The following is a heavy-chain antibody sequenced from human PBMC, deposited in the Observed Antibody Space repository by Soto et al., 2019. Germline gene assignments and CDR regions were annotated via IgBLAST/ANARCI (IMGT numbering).Heavy chain of an antibody. CDR3: ARDGGYGDRDAFDI. J-gene: IGHJ3*02. Sequence: GWSLRLSCAASGFTFSSYGMHWVRQAPGKGLEWVAVIWYDGSNKYYADSVKGRFTISRDNSKKTLYLQMNSLRAEDTAVYYCARDGGYGDRDAFDIWGQGTMVPVSS. V-gene: IGHV3-33*01. D-gene: IGHD4-17*01. CDR1: GFTFSSYG. CDR2: IWYDGSNK.